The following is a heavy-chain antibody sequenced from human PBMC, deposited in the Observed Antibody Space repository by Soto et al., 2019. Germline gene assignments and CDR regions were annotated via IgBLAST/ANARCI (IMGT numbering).Heavy chain of an antibody. Sequence: GSGPTLVNPTQTLTLTCTFSGFSLSTSGMCVSWIRQPPGKALEWLALIDWDDDKYYSTSLKTRLTISKDTSKNQVVLTMTNMDPVDTATYYCARGDHDYGDYKWDYWGQGTLVTVSS. CDR1: GFSLSTSGMC. D-gene: IGHD4-17*01. J-gene: IGHJ4*02. V-gene: IGHV2-70*01. CDR3: ARGDHDYGDYKWDY. CDR2: IDWDDDK.